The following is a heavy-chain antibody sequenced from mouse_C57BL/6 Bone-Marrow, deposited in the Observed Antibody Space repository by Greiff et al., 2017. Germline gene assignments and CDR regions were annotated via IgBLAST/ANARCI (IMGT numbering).Heavy chain of an antibody. CDR3: ARDGLRRAFYFDY. CDR1: GFTFSSYA. CDR2: ISDGGSYT. Sequence: EVKLVESGGGLVKPGGSLKLSCAASGFTFSSYAMSWVRQTPEKRLEWVATISDGGSYTYYPDNVKGRYTISRDNAKNNLYLQMSHLKSEDTAMYYCARDGLRRAFYFDYWGQGTTLTGSS. D-gene: IGHD2-4*01. V-gene: IGHV5-4*01. J-gene: IGHJ2*01.